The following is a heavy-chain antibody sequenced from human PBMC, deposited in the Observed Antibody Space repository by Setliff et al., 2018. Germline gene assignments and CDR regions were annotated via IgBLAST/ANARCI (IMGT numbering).Heavy chain of an antibody. CDR3: SRDLQGSGDYVVDY. D-gene: IGHD4-17*01. CDR2: IRSKTDGGTT. Sequence: GGSLRLSCTASGFTFGDYAMSWVRQAPGKGLEWVGFIRSKTDGGTTDYAAPVKGRFTISRDNAENSLTLQMNSLRVEDTAVYYCSRDLQGSGDYVVDYWGQGTLVTVSS. CDR1: GFTFGDYA. J-gene: IGHJ4*02. V-gene: IGHV3-49*04.